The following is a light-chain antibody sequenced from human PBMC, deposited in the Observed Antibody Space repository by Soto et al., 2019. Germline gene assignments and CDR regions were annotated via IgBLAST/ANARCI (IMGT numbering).Light chain of an antibody. CDR1: SGDVGGYNY. Sequence: QSALTQPPSASGSAGQSVTISCTGTSGDVGGYNYVSWYQQHPGKAPKLMIYEVSKRPSGVPDRSSGSKSGNTASLTVSGLQAEDEADYYCSSYAGSNRVFGTGTKVTVL. CDR3: SSYAGSNRV. J-gene: IGLJ1*01. CDR2: EVS. V-gene: IGLV2-8*01.